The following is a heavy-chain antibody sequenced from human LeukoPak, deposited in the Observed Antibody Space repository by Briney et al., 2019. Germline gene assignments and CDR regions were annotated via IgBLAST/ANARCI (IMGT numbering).Heavy chain of an antibody. D-gene: IGHD4-23*01. CDR1: GGSISSGGYS. Sequence: TSQTLSLTCAVSGGSISSGGYSWSWIRQPPGKGLEWIGYIYHSGSTYYNPSLKSRVTISVGRSKNQFSLKLSSVTAADTAVYYCARDRLSVTPRCFDLWGRGTLVTVSS. CDR2: IYHSGST. V-gene: IGHV4-30-2*01. J-gene: IGHJ2*01. CDR3: ARDRLSVTPRCFDL.